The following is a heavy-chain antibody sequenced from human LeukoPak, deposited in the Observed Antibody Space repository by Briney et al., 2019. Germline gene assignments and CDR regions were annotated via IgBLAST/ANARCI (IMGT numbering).Heavy chain of an antibody. Sequence: GSLLLSCAASGFTASTNYMSGGRQAPGKGLEWVSVIDSGGNTYYSDSVKGRFTISRDSSKNTLYLQMNSLRAEDTAVYYCASGRILDYWGQGMLVTVSS. V-gene: IGHV3-66*01. J-gene: IGHJ4*02. D-gene: IGHD5-18*01. CDR3: ASGRILDY. CDR1: GFTASTNY. CDR2: IDSGGNT.